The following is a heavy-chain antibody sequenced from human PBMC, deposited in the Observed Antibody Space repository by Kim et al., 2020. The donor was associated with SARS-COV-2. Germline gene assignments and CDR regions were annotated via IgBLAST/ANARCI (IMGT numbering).Heavy chain of an antibody. V-gene: IGHV3-20*04. CDR1: GFTFSGHA. Sequence: GGSLRLSCAASGFTFSGHAMSWVRQAPGKGLEWVSAIDGSGGTTYYADSVKGRFTISRDNAKNSLYLQMSSLRAEDTALYYCARVKVYGVDIYDVFDVWGQGTMVTVSS. CDR3: ARVKVYGVDIYDVFDV. CDR2: IDGSGGTT. D-gene: IGHD6-6*01. J-gene: IGHJ3*01.